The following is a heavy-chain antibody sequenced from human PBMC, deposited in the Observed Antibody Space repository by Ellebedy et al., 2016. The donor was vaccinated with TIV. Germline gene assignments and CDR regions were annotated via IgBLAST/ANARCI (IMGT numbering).Heavy chain of an antibody. CDR2: IYSGGAT. Sequence: GESLKISCTASGFIVSDNYMNWVRQAPGKGLEWVSVIYSGGATSYADSVKGRFTISRHSSSNTLYLQMNALRADDKAVYYCAGGTGSYDREAGYFSYGMDVWGQGTTVTVSS. V-gene: IGHV3-53*04. J-gene: IGHJ6*02. CDR1: GFIVSDNY. D-gene: IGHD3-10*01. CDR3: AGGTGSYDREAGYFSYGMDV.